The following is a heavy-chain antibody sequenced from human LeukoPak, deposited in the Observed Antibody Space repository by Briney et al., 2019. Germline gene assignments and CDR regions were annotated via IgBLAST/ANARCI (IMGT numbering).Heavy chain of an antibody. CDR3: ARVARWVDY. J-gene: IGHJ4*02. CDR2: INHSGST. D-gene: IGHD6-6*01. V-gene: IGHV4-34*01. CDR1: GGSFSGYY. Sequence: SETLSLTCAVYGGSFSGYYWSWIRQPPGKGLEWIGEINHSGSTNYNPSLKSRVTISVDTSKNQFSLKLSSVTAADTAVYYCARVARWVDYWGQGTLVTVSS.